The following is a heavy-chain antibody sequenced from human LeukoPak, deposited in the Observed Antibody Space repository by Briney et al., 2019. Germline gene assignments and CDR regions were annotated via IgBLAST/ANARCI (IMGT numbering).Heavy chain of an antibody. D-gene: IGHD4-17*01. CDR2: IYYSGST. CDR1: GGSISTSNYY. Sequence: SEALSLTCTVSGGSISTSNYYWGWIRQPPGKGLEWIGSIYYSGSTYYNPSLKSRVTISVDTSKNQFSLKLSSVTAADTAVYYCARQCERYGDYCFGFDYWGQGTLVTVSS. V-gene: IGHV4-39*01. J-gene: IGHJ4*02. CDR3: ARQCERYGDYCFGFDY.